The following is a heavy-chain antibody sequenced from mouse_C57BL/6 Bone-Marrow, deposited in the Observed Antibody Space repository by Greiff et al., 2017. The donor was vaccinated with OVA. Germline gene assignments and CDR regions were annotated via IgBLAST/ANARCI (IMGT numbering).Heavy chain of an antibody. CDR1: GFSLTSYG. Sequence: VMLVESGPGLVAPSQSLSITCTVSGFSLTSYGVDWVRQSPGKGLEWLGVIWGVGSTNYNSALKSRLSISKDNSKSQVFLKMNSLQTDDTAMYYCASELGQPMDYWGQGTSVTVSS. D-gene: IGHD3-3*01. CDR3: ASELGQPMDY. J-gene: IGHJ4*01. V-gene: IGHV2-6*01. CDR2: IWGVGST.